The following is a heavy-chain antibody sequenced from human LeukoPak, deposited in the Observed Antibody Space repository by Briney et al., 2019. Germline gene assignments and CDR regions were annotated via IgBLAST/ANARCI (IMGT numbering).Heavy chain of an antibody. D-gene: IGHD2-15*01. CDR1: GFTFSTYV. Sequence: GRSLRLSCAASGFTFSTYVMSWVRQAPGKGLEWVSTIRGTTDNTYYADSVKGRFTISRDNSKNTLYLQMSSLRAEDTAVYYCAKYCSGGSCYSGLDYWGQGTLVTVSS. CDR2: IRGTTDNT. V-gene: IGHV3-23*01. J-gene: IGHJ4*02. CDR3: AKYCSGGSCYSGLDY.